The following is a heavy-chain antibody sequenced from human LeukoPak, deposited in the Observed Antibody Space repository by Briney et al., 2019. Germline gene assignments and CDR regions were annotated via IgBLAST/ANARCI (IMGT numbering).Heavy chain of an antibody. J-gene: IGHJ4*02. V-gene: IGHV1-69*13. Sequence: SVKVSCKASGYTFTSYYMHWVRQAPGQGLEWMGGIIPIFGTANYAQKFQGRVMITADESTSTAYMELNSLRAEDTAVYYCARAVDLGWLQLFWGFDYWGQGTLVTVSS. CDR1: GYTFTSYY. D-gene: IGHD5-24*01. CDR2: IIPIFGTA. CDR3: ARAVDLGWLQLFWGFDY.